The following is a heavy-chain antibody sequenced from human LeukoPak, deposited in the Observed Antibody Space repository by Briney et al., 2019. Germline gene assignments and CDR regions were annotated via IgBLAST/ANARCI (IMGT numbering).Heavy chain of an antibody. J-gene: IGHJ4*02. V-gene: IGHV3-53*01. CDR3: ARHTAMAPKLDY. Sequence: GGSLRLSCAASGFTVSSNYMSWVRQAPGKGLELVSVIYSGGSTYYAGSVKGRFTISRDNSKNTLYLQMNSLRAEDTAVYYCARHTAMAPKLDYWGQGTLVTVSS. CDR1: GFTVSSNY. D-gene: IGHD5-18*01. CDR2: IYSGGST.